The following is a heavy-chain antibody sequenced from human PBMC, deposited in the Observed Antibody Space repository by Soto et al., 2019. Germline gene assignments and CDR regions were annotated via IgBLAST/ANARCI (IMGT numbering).Heavy chain of an antibody. Sequence: PSETLSLTCTVSGGSISSGGYYWSWIRQHPGKGLEWIGYIYYSGSTYYNPSLKSRVTISVDTSKNQFSLKLSSVTAADTAVYYCARDRGGPNYYGSGSYTLRYFDYWGQGTLVTVSS. D-gene: IGHD3-10*01. CDR2: IYYSGST. CDR1: GGSISSGGYY. V-gene: IGHV4-31*03. CDR3: ARDRGGPNYYGSGSYTLRYFDY. J-gene: IGHJ4*02.